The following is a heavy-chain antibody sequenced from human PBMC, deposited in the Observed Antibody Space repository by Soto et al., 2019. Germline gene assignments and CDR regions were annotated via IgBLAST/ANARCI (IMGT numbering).Heavy chain of an antibody. V-gene: IGHV6-1*01. Sequence: SQTLSLTCAISGDSVSSNSAAWNWIRQSPSRGLEWLGRTYYRSKWYNDYAVSVKSRITINPDTSKNQFSLQLNSVTPEDTAVYYCARGDSITGKLSCWFDPWGQGTLVTVSS. CDR1: GDSVSSNSAA. CDR3: ARGDSITGKLSCWFDP. D-gene: IGHD1-20*01. J-gene: IGHJ5*02. CDR2: TYYRSKWYN.